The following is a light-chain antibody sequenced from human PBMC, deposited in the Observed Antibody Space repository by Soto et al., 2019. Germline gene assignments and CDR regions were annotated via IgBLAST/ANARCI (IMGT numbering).Light chain of an antibody. CDR1: SSDVGGYNY. J-gene: IGLJ1*01. CDR3: SSYAGSNYV. CDR2: EVT. V-gene: IGLV2-8*01. Sequence: QSALTQPPSASGSVGQPVTISCTGTSSDVGGYNYVSWYQQHPGKAPRVIIYEVTKRPSGVPDRFSGSKFGNTASLTVSGLQAEDEADYYCSSYAGSNYVFGTGTKLT.